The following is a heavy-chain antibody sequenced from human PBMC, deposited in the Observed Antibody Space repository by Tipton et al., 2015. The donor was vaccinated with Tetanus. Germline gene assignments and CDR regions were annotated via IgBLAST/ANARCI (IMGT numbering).Heavy chain of an antibody. D-gene: IGHD1-1*01. CDR3: ARDKRERGIRGNYFDP. J-gene: IGHJ5*02. CDR1: GFTFSSYD. CDR2: ISSDGSNN. Sequence: RSLRLSCAASGFTFSSYDMHWVRQAPGKGLEWVAVISSDGSNNYYADSVKGRFTISRDNSKNTLYLQMNSLRTEDTAVYYCARDKRERGIRGNYFDPWGQGTLVIVSS. V-gene: IGHV3-30*03.